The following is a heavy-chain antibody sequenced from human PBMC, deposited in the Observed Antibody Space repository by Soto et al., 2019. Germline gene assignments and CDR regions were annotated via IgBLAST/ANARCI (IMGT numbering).Heavy chain of an antibody. V-gene: IGHV3-21*01. Sequence: PGGSLRLSCAASGFTFSSYSMNWVRQAPGKGLEWVSSISSSSSYIYYADSVKGRLTISRDNAKNSLYLQMNSLRAEDTAVYYCARDLPPWFFDYWGQGTLVTVSS. CDR3: ARDLPPWFFDY. D-gene: IGHD3-10*01. CDR2: ISSSSSYI. J-gene: IGHJ4*02. CDR1: GFTFSSYS.